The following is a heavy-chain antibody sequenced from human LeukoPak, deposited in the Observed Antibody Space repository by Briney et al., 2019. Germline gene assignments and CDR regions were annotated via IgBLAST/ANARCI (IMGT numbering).Heavy chain of an antibody. D-gene: IGHD3-10*01. Sequence: SETLSLTCTVSGGSTSSSSYYWGWIRQPPGKGLEWIGSIYYSGSTYYNPSLKSRVTISVDTSKNQFSLKLSSVTAADTAVYYCARHDSVDILCFGERGAFDIWGQGTVVTVSS. CDR3: ARHDSVDILCFGERGAFDI. CDR2: IYYSGST. V-gene: IGHV4-39*01. CDR1: GGSTSSSSYY. J-gene: IGHJ3*02.